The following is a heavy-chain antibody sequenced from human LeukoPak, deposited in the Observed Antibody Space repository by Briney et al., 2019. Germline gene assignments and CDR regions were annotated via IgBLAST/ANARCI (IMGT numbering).Heavy chain of an antibody. Sequence: SETLSLTCTVSGGSISSYYWSWIRQPPGKGLEWLVYAYYSGSTSYNPFLKSRVTISVDTSKTQFSLKLSSVTAAAAAVYYCARGPGSGTYWAFDYWGQGTLVTVSS. CDR2: AYYSGST. D-gene: IGHD1-26*01. V-gene: IGHV4-59*01. J-gene: IGHJ4*02. CDR3: ARGPGSGTYWAFDY. CDR1: GGSISSYY.